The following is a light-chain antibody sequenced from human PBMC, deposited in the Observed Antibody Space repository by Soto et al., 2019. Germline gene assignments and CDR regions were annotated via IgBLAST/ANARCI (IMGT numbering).Light chain of an antibody. V-gene: IGKV3-20*01. CDR3: QQYGDSTWT. J-gene: IGKJ1*01. CDR1: QYISTK. CDR2: GAF. Sequence: VLTQSPDSLSLSPGERATLSCRASQYISTKLAWYQQKPGQAPRLLFSGAFNRATDTPDRFSGSGSGTDFTLIISGVEAEDFAMYYCQQYGDSTWTFGQGTKVDIK.